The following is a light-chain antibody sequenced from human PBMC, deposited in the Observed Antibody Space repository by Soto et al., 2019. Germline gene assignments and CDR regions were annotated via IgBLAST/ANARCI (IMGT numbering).Light chain of an antibody. V-gene: IGKV2D-29*01. CDR3: LQTTQFPWT. Sequence: DIVMTQSPLSLSVTPGQPASISCKSSQSLLNSGGKTYFYWYLQKPGQPPQLLIYEVFNRFSGVPDRVSGSGSGTDCTLNISRVEAEDVGFYYCLQTTQFPWTFGQGTKVEIK. CDR1: QSLLNSGGKTY. CDR2: EVF. J-gene: IGKJ1*01.